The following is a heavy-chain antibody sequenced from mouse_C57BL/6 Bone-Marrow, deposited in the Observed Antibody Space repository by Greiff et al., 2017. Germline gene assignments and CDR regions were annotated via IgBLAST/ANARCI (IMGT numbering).Heavy chain of an antibody. Sequence: VQLQQSGAELVMPGASVKLSCKASGYTFTSYWMRWVKQRPGQGLEWIGEIDPSDSYTNYNQKFKGKSTLTVDKSSSTAYMQLRSLTSEDSAVYDCARGGYYYAMDYWGQGTTVTVSS. CDR1: GYTFTSYW. CDR3: ARGGYYYAMDY. V-gene: IGHV1-69*01. CDR2: IDPSDSYT. D-gene: IGHD2-2*01. J-gene: IGHJ4*01.